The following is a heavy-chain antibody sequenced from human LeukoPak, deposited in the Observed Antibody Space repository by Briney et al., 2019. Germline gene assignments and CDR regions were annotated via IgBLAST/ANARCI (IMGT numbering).Heavy chain of an antibody. V-gene: IGHV4-59*08. CDR1: GGSISSYY. Sequence: PSETLSLTCTVSGGSISSYYWSWIRQPPGKGLEWIGYIYYSGSTNYNPSLKSRVTISVDTSKNQFSLKLSSVTAADTAVYYCARPSSYSNYDAFDIWGQGTMVTVSP. D-gene: IGHD4-11*01. CDR3: ARPSSYSNYDAFDI. J-gene: IGHJ3*02. CDR2: IYYSGST.